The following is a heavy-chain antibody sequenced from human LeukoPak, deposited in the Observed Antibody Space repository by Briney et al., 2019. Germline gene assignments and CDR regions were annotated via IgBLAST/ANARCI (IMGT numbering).Heavy chain of an antibody. CDR3: ARDFPYYYDISGYYSDY. D-gene: IGHD3-22*01. CDR1: GFTFSSYA. J-gene: IGHJ4*02. CDR2: ISSNGGST. Sequence: PGGSLRLSCAASGFTFSSYAMHWVRQAPGKGLEYVSAISSNGGSTYYANSVKGRFTISRDNAKNSLYLQMNSLRAEDTAVYYCARDFPYYYDISGYYSDYWGQGTLVTVSS. V-gene: IGHV3-64*01.